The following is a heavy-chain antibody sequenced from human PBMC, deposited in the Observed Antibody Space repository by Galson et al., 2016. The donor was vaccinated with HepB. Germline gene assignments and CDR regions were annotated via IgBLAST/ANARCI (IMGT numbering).Heavy chain of an antibody. D-gene: IGHD1-26*01. Sequence: SLRLSCAASGFTFSSYAMTWVRQAPGKGLEWVSGISASGAGTYYADSVKGRFTISRDNSKNTLHLQMNSLRVEDTAVYYCAKSYSTAYYSAWDYWGLGTLVTVSS. CDR2: ISASGAGT. J-gene: IGHJ4*02. V-gene: IGHV3-23*01. CDR3: AKSYSTAYYSAWDY. CDR1: GFTFSSYA.